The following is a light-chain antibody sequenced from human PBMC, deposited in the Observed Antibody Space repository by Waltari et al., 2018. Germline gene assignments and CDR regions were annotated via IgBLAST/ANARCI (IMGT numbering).Light chain of an antibody. Sequence: ETVLTQSPATLPLSPGDRATLSCRASQSVSSSLDWYQQKPGQAPRLLIYDASKRAPGTPARFSGSGSGTDFTLSISSLEPEDFAVYYCQQRSTWPRTFGQGTKLEIK. J-gene: IGKJ2*01. CDR1: QSVSSS. CDR2: DAS. CDR3: QQRSTWPRT. V-gene: IGKV3-11*01.